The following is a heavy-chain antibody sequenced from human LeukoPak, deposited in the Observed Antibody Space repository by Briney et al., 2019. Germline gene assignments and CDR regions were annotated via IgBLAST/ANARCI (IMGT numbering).Heavy chain of an antibody. Sequence: GGSLRLSCAASGFTLSSYWMHWVRQAPGKGLMWVSRIDTDESATNYADSVKGRFTISGDNAENTLYLEMNSLRAEDTAVYYCTRGLWGIGYWGQGTLVTVSS. V-gene: IGHV3-74*01. CDR3: TRGLWGIGY. CDR2: IDTDESAT. J-gene: IGHJ4*02. D-gene: IGHD7-27*01. CDR1: GFTLSSYW.